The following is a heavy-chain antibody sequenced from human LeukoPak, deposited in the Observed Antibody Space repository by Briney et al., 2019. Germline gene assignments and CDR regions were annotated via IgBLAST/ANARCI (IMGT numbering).Heavy chain of an antibody. CDR2: INHSGST. V-gene: IGHV4-34*01. Sequence: SETLSLTCAVYGGSFSGYYWSWIRQPPGKGLEWIGEINHSGSTNYIPSLKSRVTISVDTSKNQFSLKLSSVTAADTAVYYCAREYCSGGSCYAHFDYWGQGTLVTVSS. J-gene: IGHJ4*02. CDR3: AREYCSGGSCYAHFDY. CDR1: GGSFSGYY. D-gene: IGHD2-15*01.